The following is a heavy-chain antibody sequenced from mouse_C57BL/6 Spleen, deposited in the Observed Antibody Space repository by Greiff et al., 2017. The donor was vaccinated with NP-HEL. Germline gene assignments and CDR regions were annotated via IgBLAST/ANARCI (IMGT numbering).Heavy chain of an antibody. CDR3: ARLIYYEYGGIYGAMDY. CDR1: GYTFTDYY. D-gene: IGHD2-4*01. V-gene: IGHV1-19*01. J-gene: IGHJ4*01. CDR2: INPYNGGT. Sequence: EVQLQQSGPVLVKPGASVKMSCKASGYTFTDYYMNWVKQSHGKSLEWIGVINPYNGGTCYNQKFKGKATLTVDKSSSTAYMELNSLTSEDSAVYYCARLIYYEYGGIYGAMDYWGQGTSVTVSS.